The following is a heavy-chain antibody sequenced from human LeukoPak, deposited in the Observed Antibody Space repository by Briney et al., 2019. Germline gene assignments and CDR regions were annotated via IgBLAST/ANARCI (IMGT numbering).Heavy chain of an antibody. CDR2: IIPILGIA. J-gene: IGHJ4*02. CDR3: ARVSDSSGNFDY. D-gene: IGHD3-22*01. CDR1: GGTFSSYT. Sequence: SVKVSCKASGGTFSSYTISWVRQAPGQGLEXXXRIIPILGIANYAQKFQGRVTITADKSTSTAYMELSSLRSEDTAVYYCARVSDSSGNFDYWGQGTLVTVSS. V-gene: IGHV1-69*02.